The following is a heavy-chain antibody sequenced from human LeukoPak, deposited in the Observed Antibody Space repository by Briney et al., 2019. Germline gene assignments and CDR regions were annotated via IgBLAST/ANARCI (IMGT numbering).Heavy chain of an antibody. CDR1: GGSISSSNW. J-gene: IGHJ4*02. CDR2: IYHNGNT. V-gene: IGHV4-4*02. CDR3: AGGGPVGLFEY. Sequence: SETLSLTCAVSGGSISSSNWWNWVRQPPGKGLEWIGEIYHNGNTNYNPSLKSRVTMSLDKSKNQFSLKLTSVTAADTAVYYCAGGGPVGLFEYWGQGNLVTVSS. D-gene: IGHD2-15*01.